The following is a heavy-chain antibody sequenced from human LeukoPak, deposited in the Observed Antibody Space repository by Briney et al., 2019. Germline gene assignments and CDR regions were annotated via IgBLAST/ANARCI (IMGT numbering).Heavy chain of an antibody. D-gene: IGHD3-22*01. CDR3: ARASHYYDSSGPNLGY. CDR1: GGTFISYA. V-gene: IGHV1-69*13. Sequence: ASVKVSCKASGGTFISYAISWVRQAPGQGLEWMGGIIPIFGTANYAQKFQGRVTITADESTSTAYMELSSLRSEDTAVYYCARASHYYDSSGPNLGYWGQGTLVTVSS. CDR2: IIPIFGTA. J-gene: IGHJ4*02.